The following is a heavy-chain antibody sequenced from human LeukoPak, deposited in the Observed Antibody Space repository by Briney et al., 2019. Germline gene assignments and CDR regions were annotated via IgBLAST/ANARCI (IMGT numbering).Heavy chain of an antibody. CDR2: ISSSGSTI. D-gene: IGHD6-13*01. CDR1: GFTFSSYE. CDR3: ARVSSSWPLTPDY. Sequence: PGGSLRLSCAASGFTFSSYEMNWVRQAPGKGLEWVSYISSSGSTIYYADPVKGRFTISRDNAKNSLYLQMNSLRAEDTAVYYCARVSSSWPLTPDYWGQGTLVTVSS. J-gene: IGHJ4*02. V-gene: IGHV3-48*03.